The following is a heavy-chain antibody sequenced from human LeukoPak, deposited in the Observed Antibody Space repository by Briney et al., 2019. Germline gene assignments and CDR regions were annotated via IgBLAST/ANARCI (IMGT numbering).Heavy chain of an antibody. Sequence: PGGSLRLSCAASGFTFSSYEMNWVRQALGKGLEWVSYISSGGGTIYYADSVKGRFTISRDNAKNSLYLQMNSLRAEDTAVYYCARDRGLDYWGQGTLVTVSS. V-gene: IGHV3-48*03. CDR2: ISSGGGTI. D-gene: IGHD3-10*01. J-gene: IGHJ4*02. CDR1: GFTFSSYE. CDR3: ARDRGLDY.